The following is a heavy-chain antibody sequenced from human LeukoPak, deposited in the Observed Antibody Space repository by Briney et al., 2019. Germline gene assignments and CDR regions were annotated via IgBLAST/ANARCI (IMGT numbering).Heavy chain of an antibody. D-gene: IGHD4-17*01. CDR1: GFIFGSYG. Sequence: PGGSLRLSCAASGFIFGSYGMHWVRQAPGKGLEWVAFTPYHGVSRYYIESVKGRFTISRDNSKSTLYLQMNSLRIEDTAVYYCAKDRHGDYTSDYWGQGTLVIVSS. CDR3: AKDRHGDYTSDY. V-gene: IGHV3-30*02. CDR2: TPYHGVSR. J-gene: IGHJ4*02.